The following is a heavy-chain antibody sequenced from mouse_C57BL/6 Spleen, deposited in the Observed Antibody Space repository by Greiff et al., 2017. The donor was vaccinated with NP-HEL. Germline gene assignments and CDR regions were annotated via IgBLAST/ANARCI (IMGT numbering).Heavy chain of an antibody. CDR1: GYSITSDY. Sequence: DVQLVESGPGLAKPSPTLSLSCSATGYSITSDYWNWIRKFPGHKLEYMGYISPSGSTYYNPSLKSRISIIRETSNNQYYLQLNSVTTGDTATYYCARCGLYYFDYWGQGTTLTVSS. D-gene: IGHD1-1*02. CDR2: ISPSGST. V-gene: IGHV3-8*01. CDR3: ARCGLYYFDY. J-gene: IGHJ2*01.